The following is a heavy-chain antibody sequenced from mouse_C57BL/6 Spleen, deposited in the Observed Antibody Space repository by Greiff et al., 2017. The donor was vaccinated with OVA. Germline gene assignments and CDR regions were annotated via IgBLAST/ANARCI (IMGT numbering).Heavy chain of an antibody. V-gene: IGHV1-69*01. CDR2: IDPSDSYT. J-gene: IGHJ3*01. CDR3: AREGGRWFAY. CDR1: GYTFTSYW. Sequence: QVQLKQPGAELVMPGASVKLSCKASGYTFTSYWMHWVKQRPGQGLEWIGEIDPSDSYTNYNQKFKGKSTLTVDKSSSTAYMQLSSLTSEDSAVYYCAREGGRWFAYWGQGTLVTVSA.